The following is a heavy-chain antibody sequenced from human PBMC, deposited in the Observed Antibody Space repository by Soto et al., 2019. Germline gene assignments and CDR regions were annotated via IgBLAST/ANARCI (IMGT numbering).Heavy chain of an antibody. Sequence: GESLKISCAASGFTFSSYAMSWVRQAPGKGLEWVSAISGSGGSTYYADSVKGRFTISRDNSKNTLYLQMNSLRAEDTAVYYCAKDLPTLWFGELQIYYYGMDVWGQGTTVTVSS. V-gene: IGHV3-23*01. CDR2: ISGSGGST. CDR1: GFTFSSYA. J-gene: IGHJ6*02. D-gene: IGHD3-10*01. CDR3: AKDLPTLWFGELQIYYYGMDV.